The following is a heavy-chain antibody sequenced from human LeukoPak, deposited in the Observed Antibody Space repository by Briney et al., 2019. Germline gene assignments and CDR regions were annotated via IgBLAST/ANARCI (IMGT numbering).Heavy chain of an antibody. CDR3: ARHRPNDAFDI. V-gene: IGHV4-34*01. Sequence: SETLSLTCAVYGGSFSGYYWSWIRQPSGKGLEWIGSIYYSGSTYYNPSLKSRVTISVDTSKNQFSLKLSSVTAADTAVYYCARHRPNDAFDIWGQGTMVTVSS. CDR1: GGSFSGYY. CDR2: IYYSGST. J-gene: IGHJ3*02.